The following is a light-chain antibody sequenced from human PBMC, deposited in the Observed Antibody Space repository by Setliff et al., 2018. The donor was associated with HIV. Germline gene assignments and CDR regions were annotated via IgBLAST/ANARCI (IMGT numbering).Light chain of an antibody. Sequence: EMVMTQSPVTLSVSPGERATLSCRASQSITNNLAWYQQKPGQAPRLLIYGASTRAAGIPDRFGGSGSGTEFALTISSLQSEDFALYHCQQYNDWPLTFGGGTKVDIK. V-gene: IGKV3-15*01. CDR2: GAS. CDR3: QQYNDWPLT. J-gene: IGKJ4*01. CDR1: QSITNN.